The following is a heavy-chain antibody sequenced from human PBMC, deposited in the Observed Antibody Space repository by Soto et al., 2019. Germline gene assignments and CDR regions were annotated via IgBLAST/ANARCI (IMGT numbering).Heavy chain of an antibody. V-gene: IGHV1-46*03. CDR1: GNTFSNYY. Sequence: QVQLVQSGAEVKKPGASVKVSCKASGNTFSNYYIHWVRQAPGQGLEWMGTINPSGGHTTYAQKFLGSVTMTRDTSPSTLYMEVTRLRSEDTAVYYCARGGHVVVVTAAFDYWGQGTLVTVSS. D-gene: IGHD2-21*02. CDR2: INPSGGHT. J-gene: IGHJ4*02. CDR3: ARGGHVVVVTAAFDY.